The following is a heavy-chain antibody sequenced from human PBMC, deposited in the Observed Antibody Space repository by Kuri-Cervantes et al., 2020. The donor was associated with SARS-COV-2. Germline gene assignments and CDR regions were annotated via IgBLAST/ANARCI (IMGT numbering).Heavy chain of an antibody. Sequence: SETLSLTCAVDGGSFSGYSWSWIRQPPGKGLEWIGEFIHSGSTIYNPSLKSRVTMSLGTSNSEFSLKLRSVTAADTAVYYCARGGMTGTLLDSWGQGSLVTVSS. CDR2: FIHSGST. CDR3: ARGGMTGTLLDS. J-gene: IGHJ4*02. CDR1: GGSFSGYS. V-gene: IGHV4-34*01. D-gene: IGHD1-7*01.